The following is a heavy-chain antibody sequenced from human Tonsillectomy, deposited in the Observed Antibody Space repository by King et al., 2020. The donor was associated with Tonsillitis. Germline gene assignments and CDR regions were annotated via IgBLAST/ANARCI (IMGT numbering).Heavy chain of an antibody. CDR2: MNPNSGTT. Sequence: QLVQSGAEVKKPGASVKVSCKASGYTFTSYDINWVRQATGQGLEWMGWMNPNSGTTGYDQKFQGRITMTRNTSISTAYMELSSLRSEDTAVYYCARVSDSSGYYYFDYWGQGTLVTVSS. D-gene: IGHD3-22*01. CDR3: ARVSDSSGYYYFDY. J-gene: IGHJ4*02. V-gene: IGHV1-8*01. CDR1: GYTFTSYD.